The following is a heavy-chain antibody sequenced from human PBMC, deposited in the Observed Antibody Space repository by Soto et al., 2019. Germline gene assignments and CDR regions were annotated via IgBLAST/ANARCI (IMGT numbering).Heavy chain of an antibody. J-gene: IGHJ6*02. D-gene: IGHD3-3*01. CDR1: VVPFSSYV. V-gene: IGHV3-23*01. Sequence: PGGSLRLSCAASVVPFSSYVMSWVRQAPGKGLECVSGIRGGGSNTFYADSVKGRFTISRDNSKNTLYLQMKSLRAKDTEVYYCGKDYLRYDSWGGYYPSSYYYYGMDVWVQGTTVSVSS. CDR3: GKDYLRYDSWGGYYPSSYYYYGMDV. CDR2: IRGGGSNT.